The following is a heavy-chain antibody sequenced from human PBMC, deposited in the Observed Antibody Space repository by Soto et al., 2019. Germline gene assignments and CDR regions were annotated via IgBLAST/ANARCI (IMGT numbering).Heavy chain of an antibody. J-gene: IGHJ4*02. CDR3: ARAPVVVTAVPAGFFDY. CDR2: IGASGSPI. Sequence: PGGSLRLCCATSWVTYGDYGRSWVRQIPGQSLEWISFIGASGSPIYYADSVKGRFTIFRDNSKNSLYLQMNNLRAEDTATYYCARAPVVVTAVPAGFFDYWGQGSLVTVSS. CDR1: WVTYGDYG. V-gene: IGHV3-48*03. D-gene: IGHD2-21*02.